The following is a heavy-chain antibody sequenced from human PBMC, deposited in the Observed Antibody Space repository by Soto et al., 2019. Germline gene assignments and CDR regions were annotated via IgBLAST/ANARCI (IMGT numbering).Heavy chain of an antibody. CDR2: ISGNGVGT. D-gene: IGHD6-6*01. J-gene: IGHJ6*03. CDR3: ARRARPDFYYMDV. Sequence: EVQLAESGGGLAQPGGSLRLSSAASGFTLSGYAMDWVRQAPGKGLEYVSGISGNGVGTYYANSVQGRFTISRDNSKNTVYLQMGSLRPEDMAVYYCARRARPDFYYMDVWGKGTTVTVS. CDR1: GFTLSGYA. V-gene: IGHV3-64*01.